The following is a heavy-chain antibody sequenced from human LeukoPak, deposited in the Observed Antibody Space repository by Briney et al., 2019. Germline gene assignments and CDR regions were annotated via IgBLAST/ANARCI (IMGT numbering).Heavy chain of an antibody. V-gene: IGHV1-8*03. D-gene: IGHD1-26*01. J-gene: IGHJ6*03. CDR2: MNPNSGNT. CDR3: ARVGWELLYYYYYMDV. Sequence: GASVKVSCKASGYTFTSYDIHWVRQATGQGLEWMGWMNPNSGNTGYAQKFQGRVTITRNTSISTAYMELSSLRSEDTAVYYCARVGWELLYYYYYMDVWGKGTTVTVSS. CDR1: GYTFTSYD.